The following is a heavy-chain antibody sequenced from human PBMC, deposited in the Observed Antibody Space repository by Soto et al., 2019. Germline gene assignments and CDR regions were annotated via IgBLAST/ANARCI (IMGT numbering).Heavy chain of an antibody. CDR2: IYYSGST. CDR1: GFSFSSYY. D-gene: IGHD3-3*01. V-gene: IGHV4-59*01. CDR3: ARDVYDFWSGYYMDV. J-gene: IGHJ6*03. Sequence: AETLSLTCTVSGFSFSSYYWSWIRQPPGKGLEWMGYIYYSGSTNYNPSLKSRVTISEDTSKNQYSLKLSPVTAAATVVYYCARDVYDFWSGYYMDVWGKGTTVTVSS.